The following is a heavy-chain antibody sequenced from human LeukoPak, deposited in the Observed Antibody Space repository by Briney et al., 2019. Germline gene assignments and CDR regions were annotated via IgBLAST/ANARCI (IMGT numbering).Heavy chain of an antibody. CDR1: GFTFSHYG. D-gene: IGHD1-1*01. J-gene: IGHJ3*02. CDR2: IWDDGSNK. Sequence: PGGSLRLSCAASGFTFSHYGMHWVRRAPGKGLEWVAIIWDDGSNKYYSDSVKGRFTISRDNSKNTLYLQMNSLRAEDTAVYYCARDLGTTGTRRGAFDIWGQGTMVTVSS. CDR3: ARDLGTTGTRRGAFDI. V-gene: IGHV3-33*01.